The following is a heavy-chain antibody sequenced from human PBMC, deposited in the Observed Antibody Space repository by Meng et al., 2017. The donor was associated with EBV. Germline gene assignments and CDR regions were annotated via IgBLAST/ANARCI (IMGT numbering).Heavy chain of an antibody. V-gene: IGHV4-39*01. CDR1: GDSISSRSYY. Sequence: QLQLYQSGPGLVKPSXXLSLTXXVAGDSISSRSYYWGWIRQSPGKGLEWIGNVYYSGNSYYNPSLKSRVTISVDTSKNQFYLKLISVTAADTAVYFCARVSFYDYWSGYSFNWFDSWGQGTLVTVSS. J-gene: IGHJ5*01. CDR2: VYYSGNS. CDR3: ARVSFYDYWSGYSFNWFDS. D-gene: IGHD3-3*01.